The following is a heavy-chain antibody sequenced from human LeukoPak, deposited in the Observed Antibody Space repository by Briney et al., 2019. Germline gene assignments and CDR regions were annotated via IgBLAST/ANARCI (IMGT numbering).Heavy chain of an antibody. CDR1: GYSISSGYF. V-gene: IGHV4-38-2*01. D-gene: IGHD5-12*01. CDR3: ARRGLVAWRSWFDP. CDR2: IYHSGTT. J-gene: IGHJ5*02. Sequence: SETLSLTCAVPGYSISSGYFWGWIRQPPGKGLEWIGNIYHSGTTYYNPSLESRVTISVDTSKNQFSLKVNSVTAADTAVYYCARRGLVAWRSWFDPWGQGTLVTVSS.